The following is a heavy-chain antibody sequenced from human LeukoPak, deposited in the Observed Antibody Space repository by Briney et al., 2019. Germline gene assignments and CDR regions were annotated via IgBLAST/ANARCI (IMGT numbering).Heavy chain of an antibody. J-gene: IGHJ4*02. CDR1: GGSFSGYY. CDR2: IFYSGST. Sequence: SETLSLTCAVYGGSFSGYYWSWIRQPPGKGLEWIGYIFYSGSTNYNPSLKSRVTISVDTSKNQFSLKLSSVTAADTAVYYCARSSSWFSYFDYWGQGTLVTVSS. V-gene: IGHV4-59*01. CDR3: ARSSSWFSYFDY. D-gene: IGHD6-13*01.